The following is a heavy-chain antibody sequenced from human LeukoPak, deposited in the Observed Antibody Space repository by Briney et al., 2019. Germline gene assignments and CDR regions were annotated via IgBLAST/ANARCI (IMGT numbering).Heavy chain of an antibody. V-gene: IGHV3-23*01. CDR3: AKDAVYGVIVASRGFDC. D-gene: IGHD2-21*01. CDR1: GFTFTNYA. Sequence: GGSLRLSCVASGFTFTNYAMSWVRQAPGKGLEWVSGISGGGDSTYYADSVKGRFTISRDNSKNTLYLQMNSPRAEGTAVYYCAKDAVYGVIVASRGFDCWGQGTLVTVSS. J-gene: IGHJ4*02. CDR2: ISGGGDST.